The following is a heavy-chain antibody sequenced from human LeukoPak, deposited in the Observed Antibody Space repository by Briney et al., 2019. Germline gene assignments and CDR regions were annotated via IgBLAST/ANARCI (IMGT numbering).Heavy chain of an antibody. V-gene: IGHV3-66*01. J-gene: IGHJ4*02. D-gene: IGHD5-18*01. CDR2: IYSGGST. CDR3: ARKHTYGLD. CDR1: GFTFSSYA. Sequence: GGSLRLSWAASGFTFSSYAMSWVRQAPGKGLEWVSIIYSGGSTYYADSVKGRFTISRDNSKNTLYLQMISLRAEDTAVYYCARKHTYGLDWGQGTLVTVSS.